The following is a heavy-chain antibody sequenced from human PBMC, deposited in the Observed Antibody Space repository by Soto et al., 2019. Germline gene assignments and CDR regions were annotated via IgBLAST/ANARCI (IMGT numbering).Heavy chain of an antibody. D-gene: IGHD4-17*01. CDR1: GGSISSGGYY. V-gene: IGHV4-31*03. J-gene: IGHJ1*01. CDR3: ARGGREHGDYWDEYFQH. Sequence: QVQLQESGPGLVKPSQTLSLTCTVSGGSISSGGYYWSWIRQHPGKGLEWIGYIYYSGSTYYNPSLKSRVTISVDTSKNQFSLKLSSVTAADTAVYYCARGGREHGDYWDEYFQHWGQGTLVTDSS. CDR2: IYYSGST.